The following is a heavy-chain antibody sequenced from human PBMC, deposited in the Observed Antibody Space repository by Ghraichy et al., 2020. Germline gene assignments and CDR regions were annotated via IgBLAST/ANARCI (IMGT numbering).Heavy chain of an antibody. V-gene: IGHV5-51*01. CDR2: IYPGDSDT. CDR1: GYSFTSYW. Sequence: GESLNISCKGSGYSFTSYWIGWVRQMPGKGLEWMGIIYPGDSDTRYSPSFQGQVTISADKSITTAYLQWSSLKASYTAMYYCARQTTVTSPFAYWGHGTLVTGSS. J-gene: IGHJ4*01. CDR3: ARQTTVTSPFAY. D-gene: IGHD4-17*01.